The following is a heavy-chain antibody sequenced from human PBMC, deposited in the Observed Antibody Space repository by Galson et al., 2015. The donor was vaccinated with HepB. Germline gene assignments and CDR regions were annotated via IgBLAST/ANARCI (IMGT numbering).Heavy chain of an antibody. Sequence: SVKVSCKASGYTFTGSYIHWVRQAPGQGLEWMGWIKPNSGGTNYAQKFQGRVTMTRVTSISTAYMELSRLKFDDTAVYYCARVRSVAGWAQDWGQGTLVAVSS. CDR3: ARVRSVAGWAQD. CDR1: GYTFTGSY. CDR2: IKPNSGGT. D-gene: IGHD6-13*01. J-gene: IGHJ1*01. V-gene: IGHV1-2*02.